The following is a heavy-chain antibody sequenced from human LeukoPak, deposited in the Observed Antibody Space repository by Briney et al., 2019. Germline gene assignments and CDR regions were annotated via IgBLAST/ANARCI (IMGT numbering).Heavy chain of an antibody. CDR1: GYTFTSYD. J-gene: IGHJ6*02. CDR2: MNPNSGNT. D-gene: IGHD2/OR15-2a*01. Sequence: ASVKVSCKASGYTFTSYDISWVRQATGQGLEWMGWMNPNSGNTGYAQKLQGRVTMTRNTSISTAYMELSSLRSEDTAVYYCARHFFYGMDVWGQGTTVTVSS. CDR3: ARHFFYGMDV. V-gene: IGHV1-8*01.